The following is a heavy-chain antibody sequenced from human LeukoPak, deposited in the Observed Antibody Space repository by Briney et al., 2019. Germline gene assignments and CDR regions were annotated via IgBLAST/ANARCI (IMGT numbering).Heavy chain of an antibody. CDR3: ARDGSGSYLLDY. V-gene: IGHV4-59*01. J-gene: IGHJ4*02. Sequence: SWIRQPPXKGLEWIGYIYYSGSTNYNPSLKSRVTISVDTSKNQFSLKLSSVTAADTAVYYCARDGSGSYLLDYWGQGTLVTVSS. D-gene: IGHD1-26*01. CDR2: IYYSGST.